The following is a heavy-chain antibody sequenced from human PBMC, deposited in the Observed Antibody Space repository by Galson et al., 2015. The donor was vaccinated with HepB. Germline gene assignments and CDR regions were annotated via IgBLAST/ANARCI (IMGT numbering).Heavy chain of an antibody. V-gene: IGHV1-69*13. J-gene: IGHJ4*02. D-gene: IGHD3-22*01. CDR2: IIPMFGSG. CDR1: GGTFSSYA. CDR3: ARQYDTSGYYAY. Sequence: SVKVSCKASGGTFSSYAISWVRQAPGQGLEWMGGIIPMFGSGNYAQKFQGGVTITADESKTTTYMELRSLRSEDTAVYYCARQYDTSGYYAYWGQGTQVTVSS.